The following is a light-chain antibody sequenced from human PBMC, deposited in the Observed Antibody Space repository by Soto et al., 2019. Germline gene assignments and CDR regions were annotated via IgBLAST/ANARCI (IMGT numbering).Light chain of an antibody. CDR1: QGIRNE. J-gene: IGKJ1*01. V-gene: IGKV1-17*01. CDR2: DAS. Sequence: DIQMTQSPSSLSASVGDRVTITCRASQGIRNELGWYQQKPGEAPKRLIYDASILQGGVPSRFSGSGSGTEFTLTISSLQPEDFATYSCLQHYSYPWTFGQGTKVEVK. CDR3: LQHYSYPWT.